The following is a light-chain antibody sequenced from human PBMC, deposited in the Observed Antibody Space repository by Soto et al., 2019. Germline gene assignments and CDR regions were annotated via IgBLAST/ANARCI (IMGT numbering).Light chain of an antibody. CDR3: QQYGRPWT. V-gene: IGKV3-20*01. CDR1: QSVWSSL. CDR2: GAS. J-gene: IGKJ1*01. Sequence: ETVLTQSPGTLSLSPGERATLSCRASQSVWSSLLAWYQHKPGQTPRLLIYGASSRATGIPDRFGGSGSGTDFTLTISRLEPEDFAVYYCQQYGRPWTFGQGTKVEIK.